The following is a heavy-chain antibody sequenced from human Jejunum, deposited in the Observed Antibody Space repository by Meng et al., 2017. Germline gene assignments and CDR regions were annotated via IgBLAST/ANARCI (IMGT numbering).Heavy chain of an antibody. CDR1: GLTFSDSA. Sequence: GEWVGAGGGLGQPWGSLRISFAASGLTFSDSAMTWVRQAPGKGLEWVSAISSTSRTIYYTDSVKGRFSISRDNSKNTVYLQMSNLRAEDTAVYFCAKSQVLYCSNGVCYTDSWGQGTLVTVSS. CDR2: ISSTSRTI. V-gene: IGHV3-23*04. J-gene: IGHJ5*01. D-gene: IGHD2-8*01. CDR3: AKSQVLYCSNGVCYTDS.